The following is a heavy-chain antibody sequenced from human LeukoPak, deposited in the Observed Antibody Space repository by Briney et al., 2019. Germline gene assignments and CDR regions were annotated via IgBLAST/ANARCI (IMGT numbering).Heavy chain of an antibody. J-gene: IGHJ4*02. CDR2: ISSSGSTI. Sequence: PGGSLRLSCAASGFTFSDYYMSWIRQAPGKGLEWVSYISSSGSTIYYADSVKGRFTISRDNAENSLYLQMNSLRAEDTAVYYCARDTHWDDVGATNPFDYWGQGTLVTVSS. CDR3: ARDTHWDDVGATNPFDY. V-gene: IGHV3-11*01. CDR1: GFTFSDYY. D-gene: IGHD1-26*01.